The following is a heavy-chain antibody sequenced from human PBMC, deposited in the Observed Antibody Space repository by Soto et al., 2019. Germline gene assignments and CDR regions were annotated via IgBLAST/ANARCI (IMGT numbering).Heavy chain of an antibody. CDR1: GYSFTSYW. J-gene: IGHJ4*02. Sequence: XSLKITWKRCGYSFTSYWMGWVLQMPGKGLEWMGIIYPGDSDTRYSPSFQGQVTISADKSISTAYLQWSSLKDSDTAMYYCARPSEVGATINWDYWGQGTLVTVSS. V-gene: IGHV5-51*01. CDR3: ARPSEVGATINWDY. D-gene: IGHD1-26*01. CDR2: IYPGDSDT.